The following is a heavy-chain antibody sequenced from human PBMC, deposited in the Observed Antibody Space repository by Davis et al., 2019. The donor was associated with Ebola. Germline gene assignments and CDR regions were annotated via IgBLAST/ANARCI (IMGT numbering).Heavy chain of an antibody. V-gene: IGHV3-64*04. J-gene: IGHJ6*02. Sequence: GESLKISCSVSGFMFSSYAMHWVRQAPGKGLQYVSGITNNGGSTYYADSVKGRFIISRDNSQNTLSLQMNSLRAEDTAVYYCAEIYWVRYGMDVWGQGTTVTVSS. CDR2: ITNNGGST. D-gene: IGHD2-8*02. CDR1: GFMFSSYA. CDR3: AEIYWVRYGMDV.